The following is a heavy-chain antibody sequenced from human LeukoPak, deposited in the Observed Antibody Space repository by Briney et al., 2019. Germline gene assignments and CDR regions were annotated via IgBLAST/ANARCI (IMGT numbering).Heavy chain of an antibody. CDR2: IYYSGST. CDR1: GGSISSTPYY. D-gene: IGHD3-16*01. CDR3: ARDRLGNTVDY. V-gene: IGHV4-39*07. Sequence: PSETLSLTCTVSGGSISSTPYYWGWIRQPPGRGLEWIGSIYYSGSTYYNPSLKSRVTISIDTSKNYFSLKLSSVTAADTAVYYCARDRLGNTVDYWGQGALVTVSA. J-gene: IGHJ4*02.